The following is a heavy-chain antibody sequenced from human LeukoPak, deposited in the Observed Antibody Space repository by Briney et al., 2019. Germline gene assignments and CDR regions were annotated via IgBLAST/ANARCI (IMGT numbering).Heavy chain of an antibody. Sequence: ASVKVSCKASGYTFTSYDINWVRQATGQGLEWMGWMNPNSGNTGYAQKFQGRVTITRNTSISTAYMELSSLRSEDTAVYYCARLPDSSGPGRYWGQGTLVTVSS. D-gene: IGHD3-22*01. V-gene: IGHV1-8*03. CDR1: GYTFTSYD. CDR2: MNPNSGNT. J-gene: IGHJ4*02. CDR3: ARLPDSSGPGRY.